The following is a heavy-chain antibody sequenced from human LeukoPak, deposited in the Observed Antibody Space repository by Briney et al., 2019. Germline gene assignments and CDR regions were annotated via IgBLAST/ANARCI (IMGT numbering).Heavy chain of an antibody. CDR2: IRYDGINK. CDR3: AKRGGDIVVLPAAISVDS. Sequence: GGSLRLSCAASGFTFSNYGMHWVRQAPGKGLEWVALIRYDGINKYYADSVKGRFTISRDNSKNTLYLQMNSLRAEDTAVYYCAKRGGDIVVLPAAISVDSWGQGTLVTVSS. J-gene: IGHJ4*02. D-gene: IGHD2-2*02. V-gene: IGHV3-30*02. CDR1: GFTFSNYG.